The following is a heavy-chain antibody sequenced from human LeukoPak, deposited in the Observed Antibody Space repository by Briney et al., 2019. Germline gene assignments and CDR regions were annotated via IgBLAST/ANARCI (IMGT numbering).Heavy chain of an antibody. D-gene: IGHD3-16*02. Sequence: GGSLRLSCTASGFTFSTYAMNWVRQAPGEGLEWVSVIIGNAADTAYADSVKGRFTISRGNSKNTLYLQMNSLRVEDTAVYYCAKGRVPDGRYSVDYWGQGTLVTVSS. CDR2: IIGNAADT. V-gene: IGHV3-23*01. CDR3: AKGRVPDGRYSVDY. CDR1: GFTFSTYA. J-gene: IGHJ4*02.